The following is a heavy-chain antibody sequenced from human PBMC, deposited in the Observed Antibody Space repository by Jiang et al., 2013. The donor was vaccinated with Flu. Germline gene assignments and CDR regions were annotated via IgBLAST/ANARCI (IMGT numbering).Heavy chain of an antibody. J-gene: IGHJ4*02. Sequence: KPSETLSLTCTVSGASISNYYWSWIRQLPQKGLEWLGYISDTGNTNYSPSLNGRLTISLDTSKNQVSLNLSSVTAADTALYYCARVYGDYALKFDYWGQGTLVTVSS. D-gene: IGHD4-17*01. CDR3: ARVYGDYALKFDY. CDR2: ISDTGNT. CDR1: GASISNYY. V-gene: IGHV4-59*01.